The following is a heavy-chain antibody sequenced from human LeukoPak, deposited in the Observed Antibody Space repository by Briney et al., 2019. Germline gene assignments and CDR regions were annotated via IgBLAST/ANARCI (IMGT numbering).Heavy chain of an antibody. CDR3: ARVSSSWSPSLSVTHCFDS. CDR2: TYYRSKWYN. D-gene: IGHD6-6*01. J-gene: IGHJ4*02. V-gene: IGHV6-1*01. CDR1: GDSVSSNSAA. Sequence: SQTLSLTCAISGDSVSSNSAAWNWIRQSPSRGLEWLGRTYYRSKWYNDFAVSVKSRIAINPDTSKNQFSLQLTSVTPEDTAVYYCARVSSSWSPSLSVTHCFDSWGQGALVTVSS.